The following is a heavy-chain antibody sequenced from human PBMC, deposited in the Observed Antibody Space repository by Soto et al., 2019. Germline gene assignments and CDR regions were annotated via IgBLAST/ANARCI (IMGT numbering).Heavy chain of an antibody. CDR2: IVPMFGTA. J-gene: IGHJ6*02. Sequence: QVQLVQSGAEVKEPGSSVKVSCKASGGTFDDFIMNWVRQTPGQGLEWMGGIVPMFGTATYAEKFKGRVTISATGSTRTAYVALTSLRSEDTAVYYCARNGTYRRSLSQYLGMDVWGQGTTVTVS. CDR1: GGTFDDFI. V-gene: IGHV1-69*01. CDR3: ARNGTYRRSLSQYLGMDV. D-gene: IGHD2-2*01.